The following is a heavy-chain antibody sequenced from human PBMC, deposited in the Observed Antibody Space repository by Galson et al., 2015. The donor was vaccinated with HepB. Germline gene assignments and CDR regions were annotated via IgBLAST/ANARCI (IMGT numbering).Heavy chain of an antibody. J-gene: IGHJ3*02. CDR3: ARDLIAARPGDAFDI. Sequence: SVKVSCKASSCTFTSYGISWVRQAPGQGPEWMGWISAYNGNTKYAQKFQGRVTMTTETSTSTAYMELRSLISDDTAVYYCARDLIAARPGDAFDIWGQWTVVTVSS. CDR2: ISAYNGNT. D-gene: IGHD6-6*01. CDR1: SCTFTSYG. V-gene: IGHV1-18*01.